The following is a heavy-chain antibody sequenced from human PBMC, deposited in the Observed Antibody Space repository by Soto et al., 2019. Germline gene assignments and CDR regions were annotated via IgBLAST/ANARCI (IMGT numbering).Heavy chain of an antibody. Sequence: GASVKVSCKVSGYTLTELSMHWVRQAPGKGLEWMGGFDPEDGETIYAQKFQGRVTMTEDTSTDTAYMELSSLRSEDTAVYYCATRITVFGLLIPPFDPWGQGTQVTVSS. V-gene: IGHV1-24*01. CDR1: GYTLTELS. CDR2: FDPEDGET. D-gene: IGHD3-3*01. J-gene: IGHJ5*02. CDR3: ATRITVFGLLIPPFDP.